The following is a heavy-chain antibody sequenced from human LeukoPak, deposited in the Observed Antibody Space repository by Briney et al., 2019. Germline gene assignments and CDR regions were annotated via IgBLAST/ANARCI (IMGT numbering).Heavy chain of an antibody. J-gene: IGHJ5*02. D-gene: IGHD4-17*01. V-gene: IGHV3-33*01. CDR3: ARGGYGDLTWFDP. Sequence: PGGSLRLSCAASGFTFSSYGMHWVRQAPGKGLGWVAVIWYDGSNKYYADSVKGRFTISRDNSKNMLYLQMNSLRAEDTAVYYCARGGYGDLTWFDPWGQGTLVTVSS. CDR1: GFTFSSYG. CDR2: IWYDGSNK.